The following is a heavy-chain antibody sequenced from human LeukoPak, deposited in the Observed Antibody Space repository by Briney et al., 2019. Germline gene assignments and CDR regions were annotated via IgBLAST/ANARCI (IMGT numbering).Heavy chain of an antibody. D-gene: IGHD3-10*01. Sequence: PSETLSLTCTVSGGSISNYYWGWIRQPPGKGLEWIGNIFYSGSTYYSPSLKSRVTISLDTSRNQFSLKLNSVTAADTAVYYCAKSNGYGLVDIWGQGTMVTVSS. CDR2: IFYSGST. V-gene: IGHV4-39*07. J-gene: IGHJ3*02. CDR1: GGSISNYY. CDR3: AKSNGYGLVDI.